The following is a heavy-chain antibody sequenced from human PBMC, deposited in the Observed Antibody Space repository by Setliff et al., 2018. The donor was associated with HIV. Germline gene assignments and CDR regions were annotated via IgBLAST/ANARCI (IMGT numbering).Heavy chain of an antibody. CDR3: ASARIPTGGTSTSFDY. D-gene: IGHD1-1*01. CDR1: GFTFSTFA. J-gene: IGHJ4*02. V-gene: IGHV3-48*01. Sequence: PGGSLRLSCVASGFTFSTFAMHWVRQAPGKGLEWVSYISSSSSTIYYADSVKGRFTISRDNSNNTLFLEVSSLRPEDTALYYCASARIPTGGTSTSFDYWGQGTLVTVSS. CDR2: ISSSSSTI.